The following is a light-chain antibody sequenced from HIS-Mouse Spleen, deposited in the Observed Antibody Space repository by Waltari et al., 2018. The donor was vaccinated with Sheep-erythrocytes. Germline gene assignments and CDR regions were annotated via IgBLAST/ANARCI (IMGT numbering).Light chain of an antibody. CDR3: CSYAGSSTPWV. CDR1: SSDVGSYNL. CDR2: EGS. V-gene: IGLV2-23*01. Sequence: QSALTQPASVSGSPGQSITISCTGTSSDVGSYNLVSWYQQHPGKAPKLMIYEGSKRPSGVSNPFSGSKSGNTASLTISGLQAEDEADYYSCSYAGSSTPWVFGGGTKLTVL. J-gene: IGLJ3*02.